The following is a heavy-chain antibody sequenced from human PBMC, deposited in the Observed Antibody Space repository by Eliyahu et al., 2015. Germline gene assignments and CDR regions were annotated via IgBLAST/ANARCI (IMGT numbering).Heavy chain of an antibody. Sequence: QVQLQQWGAGLLKPSETLSLTCAVYGGSFSGYYWSWIRQPPGKGLEWIGEINHSGSTNYNPSLKSRVTISVDTSKNQFSLKLSSVTAADTAVYYCASHPKRGDDYWGQGTLVTVSS. CDR1: GGSFSGYY. D-gene: IGHD3-10*01. J-gene: IGHJ4*02. CDR3: ASHPKRGDDY. V-gene: IGHV4-34*01. CDR2: INHSGST.